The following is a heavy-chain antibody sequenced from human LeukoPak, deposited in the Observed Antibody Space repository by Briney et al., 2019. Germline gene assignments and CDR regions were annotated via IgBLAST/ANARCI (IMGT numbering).Heavy chain of an antibody. V-gene: IGHV4-34*01. CDR3: ARGLPRRLRLSHYFDC. Sequence: SETLSLTCAVYGGSFSGYYWSWIRQPPGKGLEWIGEINHSGSTNYNPSLKNRVTISVDTSKNQFSLKLSSVTAADTAVYYCARGLPRRLRLSHYFDCWGQGTLVTVSS. J-gene: IGHJ4*02. CDR1: GGSFSGYY. D-gene: IGHD3-16*01. CDR2: INHSGST.